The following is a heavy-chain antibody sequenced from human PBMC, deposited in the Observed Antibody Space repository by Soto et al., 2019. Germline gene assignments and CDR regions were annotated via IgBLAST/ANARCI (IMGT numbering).Heavy chain of an antibody. Sequence: GSLRLSCAVSGFTFNSYSMNWVRQAPGKGLEWVSSISSFSNYMYYTDSVKGRFTISRDNARNSLYLQMNSLRDEDTAVYYCARDPSGNYYGTGSPTTDPTLGGCMDVWGQGTTVTVSS. CDR3: ARDPSGNYYGTGSPTTDPTLGGCMDV. CDR1: GFTFNSYS. CDR2: ISSFSNYM. D-gene: IGHD3-10*01. V-gene: IGHV3-21*01. J-gene: IGHJ6*02.